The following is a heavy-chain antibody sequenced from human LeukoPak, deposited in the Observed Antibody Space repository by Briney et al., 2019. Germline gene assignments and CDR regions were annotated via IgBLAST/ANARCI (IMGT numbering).Heavy chain of an antibody. V-gene: IGHV6-1*01. CDR2: TYYRSKWYN. J-gene: IGHJ6*03. D-gene: IGHD6-19*01. Sequence: SQTLSLTCAISGDRVSSNSAAWNWIRQSPSRGLEWLGRTYYRSKWYNDYAVSVKSRITINPDTSKNQFSLQLNSVTPEDTAVYYCARVGVAGTGGYYCYYMDVWGKGTTVTVSS. CDR1: GDRVSSNSAA. CDR3: ARVGVAGTGGYYCYYMDV.